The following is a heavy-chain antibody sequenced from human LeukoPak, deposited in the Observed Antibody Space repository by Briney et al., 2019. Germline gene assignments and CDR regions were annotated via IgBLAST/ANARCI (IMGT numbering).Heavy chain of an antibody. CDR2: MSYSGNT. CDR1: GDSISSGDYY. J-gene: IGHJ4*02. CDR3: ARYNYGSGSYSAFDY. V-gene: IGHV4-31*03. Sequence: SETLGLTGTVSGDSISSGDYYWSWVRQFPGKGLEWIGYMSYSGNTHYNPSLKSRITISVDTSKNQFSLKLSSVTAADTAVYYCARYNYGSGSYSAFDYWGQGTLVTVSS. D-gene: IGHD3-10*01.